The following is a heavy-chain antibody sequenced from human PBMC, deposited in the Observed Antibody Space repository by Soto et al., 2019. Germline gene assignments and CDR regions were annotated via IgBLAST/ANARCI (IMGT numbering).Heavy chain of an antibody. Sequence: PSETLSLTCAVSGGSISSSNLWSWVRQPPGKGLEWIGEIYHSGSTNYNPSLKSRVTISVDKSKNQFSLKLSSVTAADTAVYYCGRISSHGDYAYWGQGTLVTVS. CDR2: IYHSGST. CDR1: GGSISSSNL. CDR3: GRISSHGDYAY. V-gene: IGHV4-4*02. J-gene: IGHJ4*02. D-gene: IGHD4-17*01.